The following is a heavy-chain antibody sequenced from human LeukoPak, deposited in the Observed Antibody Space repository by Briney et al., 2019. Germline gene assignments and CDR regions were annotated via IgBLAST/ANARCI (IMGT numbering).Heavy chain of an antibody. CDR3: ARASTTFDD. Sequence: SETLSLTCSVSGGSITSYYWSWIRQPPGMGLEWIGHVSDGGRTNYSPSLRSRVSISVDTSKNQFSLKLNSVTAADTAVYFCARASTTFDDWGQGTLVTVSS. CDR2: VSDGGRT. V-gene: IGHV4-59*01. J-gene: IGHJ4*02. D-gene: IGHD1-14*01. CDR1: GGSITSYY.